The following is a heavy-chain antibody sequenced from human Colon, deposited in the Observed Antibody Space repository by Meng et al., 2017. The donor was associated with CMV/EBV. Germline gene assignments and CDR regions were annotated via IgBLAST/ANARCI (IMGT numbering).Heavy chain of an antibody. J-gene: IGHJ4*02. Sequence: VELVESGGGVVQRGGALRLSCGAAGFSFSESGIHWLRQAPGKGLEWASFIDTTNHYYADPVKGRFTISRDDSKRMVYLQMNNLKTEDTAMYFCSNGLLGVQGHWGQGTLVTVSS. D-gene: IGHD3-3*01. CDR3: SNGLLGVQGH. CDR2: IDTTNH. CDR1: GFSFSESG. V-gene: IGHV3-30*02.